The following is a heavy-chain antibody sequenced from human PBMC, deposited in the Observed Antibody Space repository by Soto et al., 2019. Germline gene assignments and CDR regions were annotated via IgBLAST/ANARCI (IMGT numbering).Heavy chain of an antibody. CDR1: GITLRHYY. Sequence: TGGSRRLSCAPSGITLRHYYISWLRQAPGKGLVWVGNIKGDGSNTLYVVSVRGRCTICRDNVENLIYLKMNNLRVEDTAMYCCERDPVTADWGQGTQVTVSS. V-gene: IGHV3-7*03. CDR2: IKGDGSNT. CDR3: ERDPVTAD. J-gene: IGHJ4*02.